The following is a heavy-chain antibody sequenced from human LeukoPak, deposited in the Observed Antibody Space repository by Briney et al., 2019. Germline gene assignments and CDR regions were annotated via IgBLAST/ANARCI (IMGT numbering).Heavy chain of an antibody. D-gene: IGHD4-23*01. J-gene: IGHJ4*02. CDR3: ARDSDDYGGNSGRGWAYYFDY. CDR2: IYYSGST. CDR1: GGSISSGGYY. Sequence: KPSETLSLTCTVSGGSISSGGYYWSWIRQHPGKGLEWIGYIYYSGSTYYNPSLKSRVTISVDTSKNQFSLKLSSVTAADTAVYYRARDSDDYGGNSGRGWAYYFDYWGQGTLVTVSS. V-gene: IGHV4-31*03.